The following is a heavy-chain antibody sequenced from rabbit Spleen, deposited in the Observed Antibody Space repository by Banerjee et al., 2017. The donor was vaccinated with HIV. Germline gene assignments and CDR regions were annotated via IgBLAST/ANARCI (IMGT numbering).Heavy chain of an antibody. V-gene: IGHV1S40*01. J-gene: IGHJ4*01. D-gene: IGHD6-1*01. CDR3: ARDYAGYGYAFKL. Sequence: QSLEESGGDLVKPGASLTLTCKASGIDFSSYYYMCWVRQAPGKGLEWIACIYTVSSGSTYYASWAKGRFTISKTSSTTVTLQMTSLTAADTATYFCARDYAGYGYAFKLWGPGTLVTVS. CDR1: GIDFSSYYY. CDR2: IYTVSSGST.